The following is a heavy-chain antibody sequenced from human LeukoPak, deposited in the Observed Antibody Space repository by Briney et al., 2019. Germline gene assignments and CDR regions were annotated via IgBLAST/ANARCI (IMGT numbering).Heavy chain of an antibody. D-gene: IGHD4-17*01. CDR1: GFTFDDYA. CDR3: AKDIVSDYGADFDY. Sequence: PGGSLRLSCAASGFTFDDYAMHWVRQAPGKGLEWVSLVSGDGGSTYYADSVKGRFTISRDNSNNSLYLQMNSLRTEDTALYYCAKDIVSDYGADFDYWGQGTLVTVSS. J-gene: IGHJ4*02. V-gene: IGHV3-43*02. CDR2: VSGDGGST.